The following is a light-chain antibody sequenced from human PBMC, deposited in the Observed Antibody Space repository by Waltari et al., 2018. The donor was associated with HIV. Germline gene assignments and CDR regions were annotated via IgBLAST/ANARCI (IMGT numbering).Light chain of an antibody. CDR2: EVT. J-gene: IGLJ2*01. CDR1: NRDIATYDY. Sequence: QSALTQPPSASGSPGQSVTLSCTGPNRDIATYDYVSWYQQHPGKAPQLVISEVTKRPSGVSDRFSGSKSGNTAFLTVSGRQAEDEADYYCSSFANRDGFYVLFGGGTRLTVL. CDR3: SSFANRDGFYVL. V-gene: IGLV2-8*01.